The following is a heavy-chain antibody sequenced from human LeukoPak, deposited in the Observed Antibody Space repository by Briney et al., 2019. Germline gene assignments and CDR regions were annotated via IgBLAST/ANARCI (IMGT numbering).Heavy chain of an antibody. Sequence: GASVKVSCKASGYTFTSYGISWVRQAPGQGLEWMGWITSYNGNTNHAQKLQGRVTMTTHTYTSTAHTELRRLRSDDTAGYYCAREEDYYDSSGYYDWFDRWGQGSLVTVSS. CDR2: ITSYNGNT. J-gene: IGHJ5*02. CDR3: AREEDYYDSSGYYDWFDR. D-gene: IGHD3-22*01. V-gene: IGHV1-18*01. CDR1: GYTFTSYG.